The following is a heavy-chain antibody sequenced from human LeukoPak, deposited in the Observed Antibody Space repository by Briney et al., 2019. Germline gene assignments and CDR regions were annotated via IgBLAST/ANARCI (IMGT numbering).Heavy chain of an antibody. CDR1: GYTFTDYY. J-gene: IGHJ4*02. CDR3: ARDLAMYSPDLDY. V-gene: IGHV1-2*02. CDR2: INPKTGVT. Sequence: ASVKVSRKASGYTFTDYYLHWVRQAPGHGLVWMGWINPKTGVTKYAQNFQGRVTMTRDTSISTAYMEVSRLRSDDTAVFYCARDLAMYSPDLDYWGQGTLVTVSS. D-gene: IGHD1-26*01.